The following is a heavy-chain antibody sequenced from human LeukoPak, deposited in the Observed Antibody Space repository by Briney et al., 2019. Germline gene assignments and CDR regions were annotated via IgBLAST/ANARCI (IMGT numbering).Heavy chain of an antibody. CDR2: ISTDGNTP. CDR3: TNLGQAVAGTRIFQH. Sequence: GGSLRLSCAASGFTFRSYAMNWVRQAPGKGLEWVSTISTDGNTPYYADSVKGRFTISRDNSKNKVYLQMDSLGVEDTAIYYCTNLGQAVAGTRIFQHWGQGTLVTVSS. V-gene: IGHV3-23*01. CDR1: GFTFRSYA. D-gene: IGHD6-19*01. J-gene: IGHJ1*01.